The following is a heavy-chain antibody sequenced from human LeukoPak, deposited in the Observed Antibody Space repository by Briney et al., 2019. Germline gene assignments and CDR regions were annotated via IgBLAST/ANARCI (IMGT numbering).Heavy chain of an antibody. D-gene: IGHD3-16*01. V-gene: IGHV1-58*01. Sequence: ASVKVSCKASGFTSTNFAVQWVRQARGQRLEWIGWIIVGSGATRCAQDFQERVTITRDLSTSTLYMELRSLTSEDTAVYYCAADLSNPRMGASYLDSWGQGTLVTVSS. J-gene: IGHJ4*02. CDR3: AADLSNPRMGASYLDS. CDR2: IIVGSGAT. CDR1: GFTSTNFA.